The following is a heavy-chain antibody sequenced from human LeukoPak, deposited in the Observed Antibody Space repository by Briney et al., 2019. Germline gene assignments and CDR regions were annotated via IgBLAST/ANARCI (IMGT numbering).Heavy chain of an antibody. Sequence: GGSLRLSCAASGFTFSGYTMDWVRQAPGKGLEWVSSISSSSSYIYHADSVKGRFTISRDNAKNSLYLQMNSLRAEDTAVYYCARSISSWSMSFDYWGQGTLVTVSS. CDR2: ISSSSSYI. CDR3: ARSISSWSMSFDY. V-gene: IGHV3-21*01. CDR1: GFTFSGYT. J-gene: IGHJ4*02. D-gene: IGHD6-13*01.